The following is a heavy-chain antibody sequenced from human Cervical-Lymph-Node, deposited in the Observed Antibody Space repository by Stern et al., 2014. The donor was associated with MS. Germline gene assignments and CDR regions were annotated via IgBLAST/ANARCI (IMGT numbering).Heavy chain of an antibody. J-gene: IGHJ4*02. Sequence: EDQLVESGGSFIQPGGSLRLSCVASGFTFSSYAMTWVRPPPGKGLEWVSGICASLGCTYYEYSLTGRFTVSRDTSTNALYLQMHSLSVEDTAVYYCLRDRPKYCSTLSCDSIDYWGQGTLVTVSS. CDR1: GFTFSSYA. V-gene: IGHV3-23*04. D-gene: IGHD2-2*01. CDR3: LRDRPKYCSTLSCDSIDY. CDR2: ICASLGCT.